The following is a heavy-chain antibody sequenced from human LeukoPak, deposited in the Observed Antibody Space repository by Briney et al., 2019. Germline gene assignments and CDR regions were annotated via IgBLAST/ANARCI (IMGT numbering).Heavy chain of an antibody. CDR1: GFTFSSYA. Sequence: PGGSLRLSCAASGFTFSSYAMSWVRLTPGRGLEWVSVISTGGDNTYYTDSVKGRFTISRDNSKNTFYLQMNSLRAEDTAIYYCARDRSLNGGNSNGYFDSWGQGTLVTVSS. J-gene: IGHJ4*02. V-gene: IGHV3-23*01. D-gene: IGHD4-23*01. CDR3: ARDRSLNGGNSNGYFDS. CDR2: ISTGGDNT.